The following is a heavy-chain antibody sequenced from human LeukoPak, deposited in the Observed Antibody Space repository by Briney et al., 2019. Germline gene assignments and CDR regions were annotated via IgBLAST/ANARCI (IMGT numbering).Heavy chain of an antibody. Sequence: GGSLRLSCAGSAFTLNNYAINWVRQAPGKGPEWLSYISSSGSTILYADSVKGRFTISRDNAMNSLYLQMNSLRAEDTAVYYCAIIGCYRGVCAFDVWGQGTRVTVSS. CDR1: AFTLNNYA. J-gene: IGHJ3*01. V-gene: IGHV3-48*01. CDR3: AIIGCYRGVCAFDV. CDR2: ISSSGSTI. D-gene: IGHD2-2*01.